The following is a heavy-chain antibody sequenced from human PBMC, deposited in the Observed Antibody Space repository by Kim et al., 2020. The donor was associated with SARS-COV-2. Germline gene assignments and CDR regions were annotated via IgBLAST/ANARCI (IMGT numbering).Heavy chain of an antibody. CDR1: GYTFTSYY. V-gene: IGHV1-46*01. CDR2: INPSGGST. Sequence: ASVKVSCKASGYTFTSYYMHWVRQAPGQGLEWMGIINPSGGSTSYAQKFQGRVTMTRDTSTSTVYMELSSLRSEDTAVYYCARSEDGYYGSGSYPRRPEFDYWGQGTLVTVSS. D-gene: IGHD3-10*01. CDR3: ARSEDGYYGSGSYPRRPEFDY. J-gene: IGHJ4*02.